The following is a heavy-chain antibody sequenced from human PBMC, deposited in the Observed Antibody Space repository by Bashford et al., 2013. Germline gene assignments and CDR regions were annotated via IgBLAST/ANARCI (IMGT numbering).Heavy chain of an antibody. D-gene: IGHD2-15*01. CDR2: ISAYNGNT. Sequence: ASVKVSCKASGYTFTSYGISWVRQAPGQGLEWMGWISAYNGNTNYAQKLQGRVTMTTDTSTSTVYMELRSLRSDDTAVYYCARVVVGAYGVQRGSDPWGQGTLVTVSS. CDR1: GYTFTSYG. V-gene: IGHV1-18*01. J-gene: IGHJ5*02. CDR3: ARVVVGAYGVQRGSDP.